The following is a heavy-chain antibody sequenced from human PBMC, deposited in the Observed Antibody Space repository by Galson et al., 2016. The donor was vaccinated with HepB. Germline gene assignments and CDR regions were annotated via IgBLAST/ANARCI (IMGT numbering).Heavy chain of an antibody. Sequence: LRLSCAASGFTFDDYAMHWVRQAPGKGLEWVSFISWNTGDIGYAGSVKGRFTVSRDNAKNSLYLQMNSLRDEDTALYYCAKDRSGGGYDGLDNWGQGYLVPVSS. J-gene: IGHJ4*02. CDR2: ISWNTGDI. D-gene: IGHD2-15*01. CDR3: AKDRSGGGYDGLDN. V-gene: IGHV3-9*01. CDR1: GFTFDDYA.